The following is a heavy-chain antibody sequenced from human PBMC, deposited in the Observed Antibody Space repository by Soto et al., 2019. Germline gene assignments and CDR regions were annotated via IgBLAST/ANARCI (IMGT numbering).Heavy chain of an antibody. CDR1: GFTFSSQA. V-gene: IGHV3-23*01. CDR2: ISASGSST. J-gene: IGHJ4*02. D-gene: IGHD6-19*01. Sequence: EVQLLDSGGGLVQPGGSLRLSCTASGFTFSSQAMSWVRQAPGKGLEWVSGISASGSSTYYADLVRGRFTISIDNSKNTLYLQMNSLRADDTAVYYCAKGPGPGQWLATGSYYFDYWGQGTLVTVSS. CDR3: AKGPGPGQWLATGSYYFDY.